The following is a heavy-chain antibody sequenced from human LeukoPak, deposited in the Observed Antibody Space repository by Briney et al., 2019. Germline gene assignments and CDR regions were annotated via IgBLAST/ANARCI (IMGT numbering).Heavy chain of an antibody. CDR1: GFTFSSYS. J-gene: IGHJ2*01. Sequence: GGSLRLSCAASGFTFSSYSMNWVRQAPGKGLEWVSYISSSSSTIYYADSVKGRFTISRDNAKSTVYLQMNSLRDEDTGVYYCARANPADFDLWGRGTVVAVSS. CDR3: ARANPADFDL. CDR2: ISSSSSTI. D-gene: IGHD1-14*01. V-gene: IGHV3-48*02.